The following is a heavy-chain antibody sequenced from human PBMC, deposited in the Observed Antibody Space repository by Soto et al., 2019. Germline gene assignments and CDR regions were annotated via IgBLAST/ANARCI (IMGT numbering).Heavy chain of an antibody. D-gene: IGHD3-16*02. Sequence: SETLSLTCTVSGGSISSYYRSWIRQPPGKGLEWIGYIYYSGSTNYNPSLKSRVTISVDTSKNQFSLKLSSVTAADTAVYYCARVDVITFGGVIVDYYYYGMDVWGQGTTVTVSS. CDR3: ARVDVITFGGVIVDYYYYGMDV. CDR1: GGSISSYY. V-gene: IGHV4-59*12. J-gene: IGHJ6*02. CDR2: IYYSGST.